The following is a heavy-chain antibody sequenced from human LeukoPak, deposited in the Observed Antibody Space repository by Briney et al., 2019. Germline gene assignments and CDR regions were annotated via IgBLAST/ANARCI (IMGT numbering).Heavy chain of an antibody. CDR2: INPNDGDT. V-gene: IGHV1-2*02. J-gene: IGHJ4*02. D-gene: IGHD2-2*01. CDR1: GYTFTDYY. CDR3: ARANFLYCSSSTCLFDY. Sequence: ASVKVSCKASGYTFTDYYMHWVRQAPGQGFEWMGWINPNDGDTNYAQKFQGRVTMTRDTYISTAHMEVSRLRSDDTAVYYCARANFLYCSSSTCLFDYWGQGTLVTVSS.